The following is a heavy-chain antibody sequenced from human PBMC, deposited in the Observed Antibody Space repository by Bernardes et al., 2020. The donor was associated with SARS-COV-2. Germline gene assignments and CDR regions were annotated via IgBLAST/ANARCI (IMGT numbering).Heavy chain of an antibody. CDR2: ISADNAKT. CDR1: GYSFPTYG. V-gene: IGHV1-18*04. J-gene: IGHJ6*02. Sequence: ASVKVSCRASGYSFPTYGINWVRQAPGQGLEWMGWISADNAKTNYAQNVQGRVTMTKDTSTNTAYMELRSLRSDDTAVYYCATLPVYSSDYYYGLDVWGQGTTVSVSS. CDR3: ATLPVYSSDYYYGLDV. D-gene: IGHD2-21*01.